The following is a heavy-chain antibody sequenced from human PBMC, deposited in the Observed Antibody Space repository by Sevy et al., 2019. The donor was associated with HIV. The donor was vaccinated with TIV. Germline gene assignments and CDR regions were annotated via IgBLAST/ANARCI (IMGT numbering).Heavy chain of an antibody. V-gene: IGHV1-18*01. CDR2: ISAYNGNT. CDR1: GYTFTSYG. J-gene: IGHJ4*02. Sequence: ASVKVSCKASGYTFTSYGISWVRQAPGQGLEWMGWISAYNGNTNYAQKLQGRVTMTTDTSTSTAYMELRSLRSDDTVVYYCARGRGYYDSSGFESTDYWGQGTLVTVSS. CDR3: ARGRGYYDSSGFESTDY. D-gene: IGHD3-22*01.